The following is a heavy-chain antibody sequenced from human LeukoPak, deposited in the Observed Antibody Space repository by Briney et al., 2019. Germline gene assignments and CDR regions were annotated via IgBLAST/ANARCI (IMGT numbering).Heavy chain of an antibody. CDR1: GFTFSSYS. Sequence: GGSLRLSCAASGFTFSSYSMNWVRQAPGKGLEWVSSISSSSSNIYYADSVKGRFTISRDNAKNSLYLQMNGLRAEDTAVYYCAKGRVRQFDPFDYWGQGTLVTVSS. V-gene: IGHV3-21*01. J-gene: IGHJ4*02. D-gene: IGHD1-1*01. CDR2: ISSSSSNI. CDR3: AKGRVRQFDPFDY.